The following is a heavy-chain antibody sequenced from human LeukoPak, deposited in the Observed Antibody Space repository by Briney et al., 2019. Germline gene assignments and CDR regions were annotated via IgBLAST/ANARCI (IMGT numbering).Heavy chain of an antibody. D-gene: IGHD3-10*01. CDR2: INPNSGGT. V-gene: IGHV1-2*02. CDR1: GYTFTGYY. Sequence: GASVKVSCKASGYTFTGYYMHWVRQAPGQGLERMGWINPNSGGTNYAQKFQGRVTMTRDTSISTAYMELSRLRSDDTAVYYCAREGGSGSNWFDPWGQGTLVTVSS. CDR3: AREGGSGSNWFDP. J-gene: IGHJ5*02.